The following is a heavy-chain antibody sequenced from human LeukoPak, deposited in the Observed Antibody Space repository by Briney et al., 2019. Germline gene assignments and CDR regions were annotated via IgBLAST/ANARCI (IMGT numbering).Heavy chain of an antibody. CDR1: GGSFSGYY. V-gene: IGHV4-34*01. CDR3: ARVWGRADRVVVVPAAIRKARNNWFDP. J-gene: IGHJ5*02. D-gene: IGHD2-2*01. Sequence: SETLSLTCAVYGGSFSGYYWSWIRQPPGKGLEWIGEINHSGSTNYNPSLKSRVTISVDTSKTQFSLKLSSVPDADTAVYYCARVWGRADRVVVVPAAIRKARNNWFDPWGQGTLVTVSS. CDR2: INHSGST.